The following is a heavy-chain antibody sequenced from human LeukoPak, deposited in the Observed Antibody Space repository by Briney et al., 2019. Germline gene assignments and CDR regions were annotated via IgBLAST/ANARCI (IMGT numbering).Heavy chain of an antibody. V-gene: IGHV1-2*02. CDR2: INPNSGGT. Sequence: GASVKVSCKASGYTFTGYYMHWVRQAPGQGLEWMGWINPNSGGTNYAQKFQGRVTMTRDTSISTAYMELSRLRSDDTAVYYCAREFRPNYYDSSVQSDPEYYMDVWGKGTTVTVSS. J-gene: IGHJ6*03. CDR1: GYTFTGYY. CDR3: AREFRPNYYDSSVQSDPEYYMDV. D-gene: IGHD3-22*01.